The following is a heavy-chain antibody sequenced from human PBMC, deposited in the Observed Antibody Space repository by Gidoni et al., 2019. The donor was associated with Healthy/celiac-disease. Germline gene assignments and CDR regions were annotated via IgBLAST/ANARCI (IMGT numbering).Heavy chain of an antibody. D-gene: IGHD5-12*01. CDR3: ARLSPQWIYSGYYYYYYMDV. V-gene: IGHV1-8*01. CDR1: GYTFTSYD. J-gene: IGHJ6*03. CDR2: MNPNSGNT. Sequence: QVQLVQSGAEVKKPGASVKVSCKASGYTFTSYDINWVRQATGQGLEWMGWMNPNSGNTGYAQKFQGRVTMTRNTSISTAYMELSSLRSEDTAVYYCARLSPQWIYSGYYYYYYMDVWGKGTTVTVSS.